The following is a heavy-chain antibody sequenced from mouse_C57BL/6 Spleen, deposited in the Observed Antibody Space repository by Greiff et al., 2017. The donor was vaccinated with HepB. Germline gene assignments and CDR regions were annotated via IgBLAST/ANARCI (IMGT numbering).Heavy chain of an antibody. CDR2: ISSGSSTI. Sequence: DVKLVESGGGLVKPGGSLKLSCAASGFTFSDYGMHWVRQAPEKGLEWVAYISSGSSTIYYADTVKGRFTISRDNAKNTLFLQMTSLRSEDTAMYYCARGQLRLRYAMDYWGQGTSVTVSS. D-gene: IGHD3-2*02. J-gene: IGHJ4*01. CDR3: ARGQLRLRYAMDY. CDR1: GFTFSDYG. V-gene: IGHV5-17*01.